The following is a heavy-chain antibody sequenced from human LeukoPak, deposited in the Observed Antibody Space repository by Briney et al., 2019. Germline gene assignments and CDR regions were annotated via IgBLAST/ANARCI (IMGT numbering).Heavy chain of an antibody. CDR3: ARGSWWLRFYDY. D-gene: IGHD5-12*01. CDR2: INHSGST. CDR1: GGSFSGYC. J-gene: IGHJ4*02. V-gene: IGHV4-34*01. Sequence: SETLSLTCSVYGGSFSGYCWSWIRQSPGKGLEWIGEINHSGSTNYNPSLKSRVTISVDTSKNQFPLILSSVTAADTAVYYCARGSWWLRFYDYWGQGTLVTVSS.